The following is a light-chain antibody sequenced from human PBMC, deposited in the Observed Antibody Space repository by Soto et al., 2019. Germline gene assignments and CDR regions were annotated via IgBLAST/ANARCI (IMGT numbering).Light chain of an antibody. V-gene: IGLV2-11*01. J-gene: IGLJ1*01. CDR2: DVS. CDR1: SSDVGGYNY. CDR3: GSYAGTYTFYH. Sequence: QSVLTQPRSVSGSPGQAVTISCTGTSSDVGGYNYVSWYQQHPGKAPKLMVYDVSERPSGVPDRFSGSKSVNTASLTISGLQAEDEADYYCGSYAGTYTFYHVGTGTKLNVL.